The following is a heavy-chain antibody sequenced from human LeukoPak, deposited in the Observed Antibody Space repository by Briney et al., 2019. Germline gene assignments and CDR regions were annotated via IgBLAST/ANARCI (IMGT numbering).Heavy chain of an antibody. CDR2: IYAGDSDT. D-gene: IGHD4-17*01. Sequence: HGGSLEISGQGSGSLFTSYWIGGVRKLPGKGREGMGIIYAGDSDTRYSPSFQGQVTISADTSISTAYLQWSSLKASDTAMYYCARPDCGDTHDAFDIWGQGTMVTVSS. V-gene: IGHV5-51*01. CDR3: ARPDCGDTHDAFDI. CDR1: GSLFTSYW. J-gene: IGHJ3*02.